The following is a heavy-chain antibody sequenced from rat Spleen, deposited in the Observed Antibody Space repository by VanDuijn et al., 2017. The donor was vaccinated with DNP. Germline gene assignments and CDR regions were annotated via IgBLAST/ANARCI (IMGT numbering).Heavy chain of an antibody. V-gene: IGHV5-22*01. CDR2: IGSDVYAP. CDR3: IRWNSGHFDY. D-gene: IGHD4-3*01. J-gene: IGHJ2*01. Sequence: EVQLVESGGGLVQPGRSLKLSCVASGFTFSDYNMAWVRQAPTKGLEWVAYIGSDVYAPYYGDSVKGRFTISRDNAKSTLYLQMNSLRSEDMATYYCIRWNSGHFDYWGQGVMVTVSS. CDR1: GFTFSDYN.